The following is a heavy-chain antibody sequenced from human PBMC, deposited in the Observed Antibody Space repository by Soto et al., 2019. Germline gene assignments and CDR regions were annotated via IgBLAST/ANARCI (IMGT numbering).Heavy chain of an antibody. J-gene: IGHJ4*02. D-gene: IGHD3-16*02. CDR3: ARLLSFGELSLDY. V-gene: IGHV1-3*01. CDR1: GYTFTSYA. Sequence: QVQLVQSGSEVKKPGASVILSCKPSGYTFTSYALHWVRQAPGQRLALMGWINVAKRNTKASHKFQGRGTLTRDTAANRAYRELLRLRSEGAGVYYCARLLSFGELSLDYWGQGTLVTVSS. CDR2: INVAKRNT.